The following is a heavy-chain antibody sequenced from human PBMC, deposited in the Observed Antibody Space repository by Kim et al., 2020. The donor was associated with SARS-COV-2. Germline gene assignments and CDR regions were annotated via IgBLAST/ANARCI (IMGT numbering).Heavy chain of an antibody. Sequence: SETLSLTCAVSGGSISSSNWWSWVRQPPGKGLEWIGEIYHSGSTNYNPSLKSRVTISVDKSKNQFSLKLSSVTAADTAVYYCARGLRCSSTSCPYNWFDPWGQGTLVTVSS. J-gene: IGHJ5*02. D-gene: IGHD2-2*01. CDR2: IYHSGST. CDR1: GGSISSSNW. CDR3: ARGLRCSSTSCPYNWFDP. V-gene: IGHV4-4*02.